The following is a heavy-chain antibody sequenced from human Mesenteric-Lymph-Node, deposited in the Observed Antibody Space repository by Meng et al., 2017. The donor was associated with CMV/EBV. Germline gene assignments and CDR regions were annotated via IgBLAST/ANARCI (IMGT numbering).Heavy chain of an antibody. CDR1: GFTFSSYY. V-gene: IGHV3-21*04. CDR3: ATLKGYGMDV. CDR2: ISSSGRSI. Sequence: GGSLRLSCAASGFTFSSYYMNWVRQAPGKGLEWVSSISSSGRSIYYADSVKGRFTISRENSKNTLCLQMNSLRAEDTAVYYCATLKGYGMDVWGQGTTVTVSS. J-gene: IGHJ6*02.